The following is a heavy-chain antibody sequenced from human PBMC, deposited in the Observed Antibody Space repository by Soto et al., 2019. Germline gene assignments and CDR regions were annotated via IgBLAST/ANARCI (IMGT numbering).Heavy chain of an antibody. V-gene: IGHV3-23*01. CDR3: AKQDVPDVSAVVTAIRGAFDY. D-gene: IGHD2-21*02. CDR1: GFTFSSYA. J-gene: IGHJ4*02. CDR2: ISGSGGST. Sequence: GGSLRLSCAASGFTFSSYAMSWVRQAPGKGLEWVSAISGSGGSTYYADSVKGRFTISRDNSKNTLYLQMNSLRAEDTAVYYCAKQDVPDVSAVVTAIRGAFDYWGQGTLVTVSS.